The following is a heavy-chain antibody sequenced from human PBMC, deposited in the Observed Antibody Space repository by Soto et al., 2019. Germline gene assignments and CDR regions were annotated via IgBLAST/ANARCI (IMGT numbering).Heavy chain of an antibody. CDR3: ARQGPYGDHAH. J-gene: IGHJ4*02. D-gene: IGHD4-17*01. CDR2: DGAGGTI. CDR1: GFTLSIYT. V-gene: IGHV3-48*02. Sequence: GSLVLSCVVSGFTLSIYTMNVVRQAPGKGLEWVSHDGAGGTILYADSVKGRFTVSRDNAKNSLYLQMNSLRNEDTAVYYCARQGPYGDHAHWGQGTLVTVSS.